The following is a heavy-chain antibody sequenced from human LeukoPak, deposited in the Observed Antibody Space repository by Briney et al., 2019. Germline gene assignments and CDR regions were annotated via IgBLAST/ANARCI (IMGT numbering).Heavy chain of an antibody. CDR2: ISGSGGST. CDR1: GFTFDDYG. D-gene: IGHD6-19*01. V-gene: IGHV3-23*01. J-gene: IGHJ4*02. CDR3: AKDTPVIFSGWGPSDY. Sequence: PGGSLRLSCAASGFTFDDYGMSWVRQAPGKGLEWVSAISGSGGSTYYADSVKGRFTISRDNSKNTLYLQMNSLRAEDTAVYYCAKDTPVIFSGWGPSDYWGQGTLVTVSS.